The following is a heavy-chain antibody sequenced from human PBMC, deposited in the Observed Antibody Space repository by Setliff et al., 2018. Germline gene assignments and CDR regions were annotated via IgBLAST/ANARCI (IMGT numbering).Heavy chain of an antibody. V-gene: IGHV3-7*01. CDR2: IKQDGSVK. D-gene: IGHD4-17*01. CDR3: AREGPTYGLISY. J-gene: IGHJ4*02. Sequence: GGSLRLSCAASGFTFSSDWMNWVRQAPGKGLEWVANIKQDGSVKYYVDSVKGRFTISRDNAKNSLYLQLSSLRAEDTAVYYCAREGPTYGLISYWGQGTLVTVSS. CDR1: GFTFSSDW.